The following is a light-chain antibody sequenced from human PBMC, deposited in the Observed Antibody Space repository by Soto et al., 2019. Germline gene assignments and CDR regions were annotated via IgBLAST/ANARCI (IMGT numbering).Light chain of an antibody. CDR3: AAWDDSLSGPV. Sequence: QSALTQPPSASGTPGQRVTISCSGSSSNIGSNYVYWYQQLPGTAPKLLIYRNNQRPSGVPDRFSGSKSGTSASLAISGLRSEDEADYYSAAWDDSLSGPVFGGGTQLTVL. V-gene: IGLV1-47*01. CDR2: RNN. J-gene: IGLJ7*01. CDR1: SSNIGSNY.